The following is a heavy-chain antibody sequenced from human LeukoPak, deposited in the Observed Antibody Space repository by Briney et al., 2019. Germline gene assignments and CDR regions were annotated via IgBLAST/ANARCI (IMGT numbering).Heavy chain of an antibody. Sequence: PGGSLRLSCAASGFTFSSYSMNWVRQAPGKGLKWVSSITSSGESTYYAGSVKGRFTISRDNSKNTVYLQMNSLRAEDTAVYYCARDRPNYYGSNGHYYQRNGDHWGQGTLVTVSS. J-gene: IGHJ5*02. CDR1: GFTFSSYS. CDR3: ARDRPNYYGSNGHYYQRNGDH. D-gene: IGHD3-22*01. V-gene: IGHV3-23*01. CDR2: ITSSGEST.